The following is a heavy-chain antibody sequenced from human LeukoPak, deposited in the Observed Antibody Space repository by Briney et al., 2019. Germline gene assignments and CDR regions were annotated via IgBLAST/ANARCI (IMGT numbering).Heavy chain of an antibody. V-gene: IGHV4-59*08. CDR3: GRGGPNCSDP. J-gene: IGHJ5*02. CDR1: GGSISSYY. CDR2: IYYSGST. Sequence: SETLSLTCTVSGGSISSYYWSWIRQPPGKGLEWIGYIYYSGSTNHNPSLKSRVTISVDTSKNQFSLKLSSVTAADTAVYYCGRGGPNCSDPWGQGTLVTVSS.